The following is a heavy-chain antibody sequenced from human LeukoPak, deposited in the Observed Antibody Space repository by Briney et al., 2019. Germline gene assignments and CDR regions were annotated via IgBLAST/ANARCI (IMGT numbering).Heavy chain of an antibody. Sequence: PGGSLRLSCAASGFTFDNYAMHWVRQAPGKGLEWLSIISWNSGYIGYADSVKGRFTISRDNAKKSLDWQMNSLRAEDTAFYYCAKVRGTYSSGYFFDYWGQGTLVTVSS. CDR3: AKVRGTYSSGYFFDY. D-gene: IGHD6-19*01. CDR2: ISWNSGYI. J-gene: IGHJ4*02. CDR1: GFTFDNYA. V-gene: IGHV3-9*01.